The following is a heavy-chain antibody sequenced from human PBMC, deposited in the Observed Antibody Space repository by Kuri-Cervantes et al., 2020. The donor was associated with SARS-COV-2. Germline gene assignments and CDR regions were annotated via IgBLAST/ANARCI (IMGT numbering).Heavy chain of an antibody. CDR2: VNHNGGA. CDR1: GVPVTGGSYF. J-gene: IGHJ5*02. V-gene: IGHV4-61*10. Sequence: SQTLSLTCAVSGVPVTGGSYFWSWIRQPAGKGLEWIGEVNHNGGANYNPSLRSRVTISVDPSKAQFSLNLIYVTAADTAVYYCARLGGNTPGYNWFDPWGQGTLVTVSS. CDR3: ARLGGNTPGYNWFDP. D-gene: IGHD4-23*01.